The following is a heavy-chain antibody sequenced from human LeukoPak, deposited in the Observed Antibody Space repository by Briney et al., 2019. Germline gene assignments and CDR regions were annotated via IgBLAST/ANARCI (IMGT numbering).Heavy chain of an antibody. V-gene: IGHV3-23*01. CDR2: ISDSGGST. J-gene: IGHJ4*02. CDR3: AKRGVVIRVILVGFHKEAYYFDS. D-gene: IGHD3-22*01. CDR1: GITLSNYG. Sequence: AGSLRLSCAVSGITLSNYGMTWVRQAPGKGLEWVGGISDSGGSTNYPDFVKGRFITARAHPKKPLLLQINSLRAEDTGVYFCAKRGVVIRVILVGFHKEAYYFDSWGQGALVTVSS.